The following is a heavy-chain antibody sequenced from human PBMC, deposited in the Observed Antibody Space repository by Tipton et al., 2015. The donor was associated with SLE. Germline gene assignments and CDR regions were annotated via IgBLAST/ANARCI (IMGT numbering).Heavy chain of an antibody. J-gene: IGHJ4*02. D-gene: IGHD2-8*02. CDR3: ARGYCSGDVCFGRGYFDY. V-gene: IGHV4-34*01. CDR1: GGSFSGYY. CDR2: INHSGST. Sequence: LRLSCAVYGGSFSGYYWSWIRQPPGKGLEWIGEINHSGSTNYNPSLKSRVTISVDTSRNQFSLKMSSVTAADTAVYYCARGYCSGDVCFGRGYFDYWGQGTQVTVSS.